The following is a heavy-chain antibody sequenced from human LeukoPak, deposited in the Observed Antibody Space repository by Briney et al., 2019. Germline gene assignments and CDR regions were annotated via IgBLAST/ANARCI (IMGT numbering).Heavy chain of an antibody. J-gene: IGHJ2*01. D-gene: IGHD3-10*01. CDR3: AREGTQTPGGLYWYFDL. CDR2: IRGSGTST. V-gene: IGHV3-23*01. CDR1: GFTFRTYV. Sequence: PGGSLRLSCAASGFTFRTYVMNRVRQAPGKGLEWVSGIRGSGTSTDYADSVKGRFTISRDNSKNTVFLQMNSLTAGDTAVYYCAREGTQTPGGLYWYFDLWGRGALVTVSS.